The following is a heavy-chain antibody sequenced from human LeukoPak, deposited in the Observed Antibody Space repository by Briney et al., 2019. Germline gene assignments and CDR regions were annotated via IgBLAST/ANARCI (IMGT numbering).Heavy chain of an antibody. V-gene: IGHV3-23*01. CDR2: LTGGSDNS. D-gene: IGHD1-1*01. CDR3: VRGWQQLGS. CDR1: GFTFSSYA. Sequence: GGSLRLSCAASGFTFSSYAMSWVRQAPGKGLEWVSSLTGGSDNSEHADSVKGRFSISRDNSKNTLYLQMNSLTAEDTAVYYCVRGWQQLGSWGRGTLVTVSS. J-gene: IGHJ5*02.